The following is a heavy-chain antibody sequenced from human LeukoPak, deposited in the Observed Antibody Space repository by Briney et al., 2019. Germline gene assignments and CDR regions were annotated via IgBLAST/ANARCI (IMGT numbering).Heavy chain of an antibody. V-gene: IGHV4-31*03. CDR3: VRSSSTSFNWFDP. Sequence: SQTLSLTCTVSGGSISSGGYYWSWIRQHPGKGLEWIGYIYYSGSTYYNPSLKSRVTISVDTSKNEFSLKLSSVTAGDTAVYYCVRSSSTSFNWFDPWGQGTLVTVSS. D-gene: IGHD2-2*01. CDR2: IYYSGST. J-gene: IGHJ5*02. CDR1: GGSISSGGYY.